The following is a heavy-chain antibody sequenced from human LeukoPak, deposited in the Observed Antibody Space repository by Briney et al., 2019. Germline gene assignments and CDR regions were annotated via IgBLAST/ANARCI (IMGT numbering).Heavy chain of an antibody. CDR3: ARDFKVATVRNAFDI. CDR1: GYTFTGYY. Sequence: ASVKVSCMASGYTFTGYYMHWVRQAPGQGLEWMGWINPNSGGTNYAQTLQGRVTMTRDTSISTAYMELSRLRSDDTAVYYCARDFKVATVRNAFDIWGQGTMVTVSS. D-gene: IGHD5-12*01. CDR2: INPNSGGT. V-gene: IGHV1-2*02. J-gene: IGHJ3*02.